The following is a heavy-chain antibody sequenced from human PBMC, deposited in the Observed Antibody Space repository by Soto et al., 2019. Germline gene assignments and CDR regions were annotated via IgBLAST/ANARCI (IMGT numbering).Heavy chain of an antibody. J-gene: IGHJ4*02. D-gene: IGHD3-3*01. V-gene: IGHV2-26*01. Sequence: QVTLKESGPVLVKPTETLTLTCSVSWFALSKARMGLIWIRQPPGKDLEWLAHIFWNDERTYNTSLKSRLTLSRHTAKVQVVLTMTNVDPVEKGRYFFARALSEGLPIAHLDSWGQGTLVTVSS. CDR2: IFWNDER. CDR1: WFALSKARMG. CDR3: ARALSEGLPIAHLDS.